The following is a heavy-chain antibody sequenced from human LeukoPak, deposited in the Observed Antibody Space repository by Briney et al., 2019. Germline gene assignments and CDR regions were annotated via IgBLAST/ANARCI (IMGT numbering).Heavy chain of an antibody. CDR1: GFTFSSYG. D-gene: IGHD2-2*01. Sequence: GGSLRLSRAASGFTFSSYGMHWVRQAPGKGLEWVAFIRYDGSNKYYADSVKGRFTISRDNSKNTLYLQMNSLRAEDTAVYYCAKDSCSTSCYSDYWGQGTLVTVSS. CDR2: IRYDGSNK. V-gene: IGHV3-30*02. J-gene: IGHJ4*02. CDR3: AKDSCSTSCYSDY.